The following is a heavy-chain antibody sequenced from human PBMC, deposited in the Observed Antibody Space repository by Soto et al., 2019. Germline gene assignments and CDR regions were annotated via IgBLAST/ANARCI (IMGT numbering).Heavy chain of an antibody. CDR2: IHYSGST. D-gene: IGHD2-2*01. CDR3: ARVRGNQLLGWFDP. Sequence: SETLSLTCTVSGGSISSYYWSWIRQPPGKGLEWIGYIHYSGSTDSKSSLKSRVTISVDTSKNQFSLKLTSVTAADTAVYYCARVRGNQLLGWFDPWGQGTLVTVSS. J-gene: IGHJ5*02. CDR1: GGSISSYY. V-gene: IGHV4-59*12.